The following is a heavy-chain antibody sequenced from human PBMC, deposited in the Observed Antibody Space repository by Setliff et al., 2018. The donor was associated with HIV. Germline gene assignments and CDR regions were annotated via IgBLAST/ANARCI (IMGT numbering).Heavy chain of an antibody. J-gene: IGHJ6*03. CDR3: ARGSSPAVTSYYYYMDV. Sequence: SETLSLTCSVSGGPISNGNYYWGWIRQPPGKGLEWIGEVNHSGSTNYNPSLKTRVTISVDTSKNQFSLKLSSVTAADTAVYYCARGSSPAVTSYYYYMDVWGKGTTVTVSS. V-gene: IGHV4-39*07. D-gene: IGHD4-17*01. CDR2: VNHSGST. CDR1: GGPISNGNYY.